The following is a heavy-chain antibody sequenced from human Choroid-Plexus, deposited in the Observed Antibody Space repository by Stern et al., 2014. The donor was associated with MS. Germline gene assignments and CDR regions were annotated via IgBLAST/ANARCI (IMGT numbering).Heavy chain of an antibody. V-gene: IGHV3-30*18. J-gene: IGHJ5*02. CDR2: VSYDGSNK. D-gene: IGHD2/OR15-2a*01. CDR1: GFTFGSCA. Sequence: AQLVESGGGVVQPGRPLRLSCVASGFTFGSCAMHWVRQAPGKGLEWVAGVSYDGSNKYYADSVKGRFTISRDNSQNTLYMQMSSLRPEDTAVYYCAKDRHYLTYFFDHWGQGSLVTVSS. CDR3: AKDRHYLTYFFDH.